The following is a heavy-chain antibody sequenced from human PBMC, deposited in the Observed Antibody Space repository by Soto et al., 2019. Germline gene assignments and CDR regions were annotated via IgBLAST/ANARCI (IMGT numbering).Heavy chain of an antibody. CDR2: VYYLGNT. J-gene: IGHJ4*02. CDR1: SGSITTSSYY. CDR3: ARELVCYDRSGYYLDYFDY. D-gene: IGHD3-22*01. V-gene: IGHV4-39*02. Sequence: SETLSLTCIISSGSITTSSYYWGWIRQPPGKGLEWIGSVYYLGNTYYNPSLKSRVTISVDTSKNQFSVYLRSVTAADTAVYYCARELVCYDRSGYYLDYFDYWGQGTLVTVSS.